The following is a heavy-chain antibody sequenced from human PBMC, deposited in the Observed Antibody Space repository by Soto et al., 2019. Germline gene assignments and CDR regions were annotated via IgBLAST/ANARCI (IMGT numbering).Heavy chain of an antibody. D-gene: IGHD1-26*01. CDR1: GGSIRSYY. V-gene: IGHV4-4*07. J-gene: IGHJ6*02. Sequence: QVQLQESGPGLVKPSETLSLTCNVSGGSIRSYYWSWVRQPAGKPLEWIGRIYTSGSTNYNPSLKSRVSMSVDTSKNQFSLEVTSVTVADTAVYYCAREGASGFGMDVWGLGTTVTVSS. CDR3: AREGASGFGMDV. CDR2: IYTSGST.